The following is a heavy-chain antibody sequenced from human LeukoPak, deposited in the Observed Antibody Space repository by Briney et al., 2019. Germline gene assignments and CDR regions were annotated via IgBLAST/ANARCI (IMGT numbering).Heavy chain of an antibody. Sequence: GGSLRLSCAASGFTFSSYGMHWVRQAPGKGLEWVAVIWYDGSNKYYADSVKGRFTISRDNSKNTLYLQMNSLRAEDTAVYYCARGTYYYDSSGYYSLFDYWGQGTLVTVSS. CDR2: IWYDGSNK. V-gene: IGHV3-33*01. CDR1: GFTFSSYG. J-gene: IGHJ4*02. D-gene: IGHD3-22*01. CDR3: ARGTYYYDSSGYYSLFDY.